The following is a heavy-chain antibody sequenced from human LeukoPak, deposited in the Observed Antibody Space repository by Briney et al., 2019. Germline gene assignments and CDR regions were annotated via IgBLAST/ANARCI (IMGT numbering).Heavy chain of an antibody. CDR1: GGSISSYY. CDR3: ARDSGSPFDY. J-gene: IGHJ4*02. Sequence: SETLSLTCTVSGGSISSYYWSWIRQPPGKGLEWIGYIYYSGSTNYNPSLKSRVTISADTSKNQFSLKLSSVTAADTAVYYCARDSGSPFDYWGQGTLVTVSS. D-gene: IGHD1-26*01. V-gene: IGHV4-59*12. CDR2: IYYSGST.